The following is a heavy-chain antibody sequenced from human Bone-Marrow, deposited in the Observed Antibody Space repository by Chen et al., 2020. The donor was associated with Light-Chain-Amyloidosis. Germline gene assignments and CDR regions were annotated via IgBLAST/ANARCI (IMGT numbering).Heavy chain of an antibody. Sequence: QVNLVESGGGVVHSGESVRLSCGASGFSFNDYGMHWVRQAPGKGLEWLAVIWYDGSIKNYADSVKGRFTISRDNSKNTLYLDMSSLIYEDTAVYYCARNLLTWEGLGTVGYWGQGTPVTVSS. CDR2: IWYDGSIK. CDR3: ARNLLTWEGLGTVGY. V-gene: IGHV3-33*01. J-gene: IGHJ4*02. D-gene: IGHD1-26*01. CDR1: GFSFNDYG.